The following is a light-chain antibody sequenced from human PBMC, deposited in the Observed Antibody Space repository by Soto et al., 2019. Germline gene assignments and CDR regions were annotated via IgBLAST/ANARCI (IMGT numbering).Light chain of an antibody. CDR3: QQYNSYPLT. J-gene: IGKJ4*01. V-gene: IGKV1-5*03. Sequence: DIQMTQSPSTLSASVGDRVTITCRASQSISSWLDWYQQKPGKAPNLLIYKASSLASGLPSRFSRSGSGTEFTLTISSLQPDDFATYYCQQYNSYPLTFGGGTKVEIK. CDR2: KAS. CDR1: QSISSW.